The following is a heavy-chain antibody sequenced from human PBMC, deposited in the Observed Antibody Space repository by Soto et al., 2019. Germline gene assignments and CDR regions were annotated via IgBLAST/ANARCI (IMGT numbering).Heavy chain of an antibody. CDR1: GYTFTSYG. J-gene: IGHJ3*02. Sequence: QVQLVQSGAEVKKPGASVKVSCKASGYTFTSYGISWVRQASGQGLEWMGWISAYNGNTNYSQKLHGRVTMTTNTSTSTAYMALRSLRSDDTAVYYWARGNIAVFWAFDIWGQGTMVTVSS. CDR2: ISAYNGNT. D-gene: IGHD6-19*01. V-gene: IGHV1-18*01. CDR3: ARGNIAVFWAFDI.